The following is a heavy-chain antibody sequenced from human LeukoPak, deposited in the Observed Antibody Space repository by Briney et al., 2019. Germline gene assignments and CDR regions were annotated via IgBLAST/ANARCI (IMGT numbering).Heavy chain of an antibody. V-gene: IGHV5-51*01. D-gene: IGHD4/OR15-4a*01. J-gene: IGHJ5*02. CDR1: GYSFTSYW. Sequence: GEPLKISCKGSGYSFTSYWIGWVRQMPGKGLEWMEIIYPGDSDTKYSPSFQGQVTISANKSISTAYLQWSSLKASDTAIYYCARLLRFLDWFDPWGQGTLVTVSS. CDR3: ARLLRFLDWFDP. CDR2: IYPGDSDT.